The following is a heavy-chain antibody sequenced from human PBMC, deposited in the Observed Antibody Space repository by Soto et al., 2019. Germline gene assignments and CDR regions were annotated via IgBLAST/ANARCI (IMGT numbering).Heavy chain of an antibody. CDR3: AVRYADY. J-gene: IGHJ4*02. V-gene: IGHV3-7*01. Sequence: EVQLVESGGGLVQPGGSLRLSCAASGFSFSTYWMTWVRQAPGKGLEWVANIKPDGSQKYYVNSVKGRFTISRDNAKRSVYLQMDRLRVEDTALYFCAVRYADYWGQGALVTVSS. CDR1: GFSFSTYW. CDR2: IKPDGSQK. D-gene: IGHD2-2*01.